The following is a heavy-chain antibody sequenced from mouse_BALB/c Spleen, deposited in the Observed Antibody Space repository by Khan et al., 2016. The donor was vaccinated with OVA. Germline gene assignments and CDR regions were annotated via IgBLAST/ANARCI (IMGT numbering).Heavy chain of an antibody. CDR1: GFTFSSYS. D-gene: IGHD4-1*01. J-gene: IGHJ3*01. V-gene: IGHV5-6*01. Sequence: EVELVESGGDLVKPGGSLKLSCAASGFTFSSYSMSWVRQTPDKRLEWVATISSGGDYTYYPDSVKGRFTISRDNAKNTLYLQMPSLKSEDTAMYYCASHLTGSFAYWCQGTLVTVSA. CDR2: ISSGGDYT. CDR3: ASHLTGSFAY.